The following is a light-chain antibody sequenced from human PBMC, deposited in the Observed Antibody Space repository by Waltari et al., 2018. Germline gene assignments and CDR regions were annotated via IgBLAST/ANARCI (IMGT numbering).Light chain of an antibody. CDR3: YSTDSSSFPL. CDR1: ALPTKY. CDR2: EEN. V-gene: IGLV3-10*01. J-gene: IGLJ3*02. Sequence: SHELTQPPSVSVSPGQTARITCSGDALPTKYIYWYQQKSGQAPVMHIYEENKRPSGVPWLLAWARAGGVATVTVSGAVVEDEGEYYCYSTDSSSFPLFGGGTRLTVL.